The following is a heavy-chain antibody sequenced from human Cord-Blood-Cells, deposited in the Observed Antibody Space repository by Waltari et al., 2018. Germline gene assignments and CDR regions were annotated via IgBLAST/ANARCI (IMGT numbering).Heavy chain of an antibody. V-gene: IGHV3-53*01. CDR2: IYGGGST. J-gene: IGHJ4*02. D-gene: IGHD3-22*01. CDR1: GFTVSSNY. Sequence: VQLVESGGRFIQPGCSLGLCCAASGFTVSSNYMSWVRQSPGKGLEWVSVIYGGGSTYYADSVKGRFTISRDNSKNTLYLQMNSLRAEDTAVYYCARETISGYYDYWGQGTLVTVSS. CDR3: ARETISGYYDY.